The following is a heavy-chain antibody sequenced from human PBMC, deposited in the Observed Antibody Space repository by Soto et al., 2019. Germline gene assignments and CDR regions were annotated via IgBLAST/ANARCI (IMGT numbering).Heavy chain of an antibody. V-gene: IGHV3-30*03. Sequence: GGSLRLSCAASGFTFSSYGMHWVRQAPGKGLEWVAVISYDGSNKYYADSVKGRFTISRDNSKNTLYLQMNSLRAEDTAVYYCARDRDVLRYFDWAADASDIWGQGTMVTLSS. CDR3: ARDRDVLRYFDWAADASDI. CDR2: ISYDGSNK. CDR1: GFTFSSYG. J-gene: IGHJ3*02. D-gene: IGHD3-9*01.